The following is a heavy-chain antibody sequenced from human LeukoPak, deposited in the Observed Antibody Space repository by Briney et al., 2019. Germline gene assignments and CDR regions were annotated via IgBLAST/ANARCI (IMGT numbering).Heavy chain of an antibody. CDR2: IYTSGST. CDR1: GGSISSYY. V-gene: IGHV4-4*07. J-gene: IGHJ4*02. D-gene: IGHD3-3*01. CDR3: ASSDFWRGYYGPLGFDY. Sequence: SETLSLTCTVSGGSISSYYWSWIRQPAGKGLEWIGRIYTSGSTNYNPSLKSRVTMSVDTSKNQFSLKLSSVTAADTAVYYCASSDFWRGYYGPLGFDYWGQGSLVTVSS.